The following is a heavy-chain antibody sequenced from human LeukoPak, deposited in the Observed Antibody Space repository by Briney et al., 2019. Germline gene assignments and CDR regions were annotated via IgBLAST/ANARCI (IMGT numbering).Heavy chain of an antibody. Sequence: GGSLRLSCAASGFTFSNYGMTWVRQASGKGLEWVSIIGGSGGSTYYAGSVKGRFTISRDNSKNTLYLQMNSLRAEDTAVYYCASSWAYFDSWGQGTLVTVSS. CDR3: ASSWAYFDS. J-gene: IGHJ4*02. V-gene: IGHV3-23*01. D-gene: IGHD6-13*01. CDR1: GFTFSNYG. CDR2: IGGSGGST.